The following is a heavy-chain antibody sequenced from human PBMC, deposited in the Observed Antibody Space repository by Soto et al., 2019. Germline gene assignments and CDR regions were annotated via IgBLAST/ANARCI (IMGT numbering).Heavy chain of an antibody. CDR3: ARLVRLYSSSGGWFDP. CDR2: INPNSGGT. D-gene: IGHD6-13*01. CDR1: GYTFTGYY. V-gene: IGHV1-2*02. Sequence: QVQLVQSGAEVKKPGASVKVSCKASGYTFTGYYMHWVRQAPGQGLEWMGWINPNSGGTNYAQKFQGRVTMTRDTSISTAYMELSRRRSDDTAVYYCARLVRLYSSSGGWFDPWGQGTLVTVSS. J-gene: IGHJ5*02.